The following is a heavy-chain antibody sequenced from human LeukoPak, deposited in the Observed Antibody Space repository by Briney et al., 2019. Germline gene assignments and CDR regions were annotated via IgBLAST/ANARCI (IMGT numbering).Heavy chain of an antibody. J-gene: IGHJ4*02. CDR2: INHSGST. D-gene: IGHD3-22*01. CDR1: GGSFSGYY. V-gene: IGHV4-34*01. Sequence: PSETLSLICAVYGGSFSGYYWSWIRQPPGKGLEWIGEINHSGSTNYNPSLKSRVTISVDTSKNQFSLKLSSVTAADTAVYYCARQNSNYDSSGPYWDWGQGTLVTVSS. CDR3: ARQNSNYDSSGPYWD.